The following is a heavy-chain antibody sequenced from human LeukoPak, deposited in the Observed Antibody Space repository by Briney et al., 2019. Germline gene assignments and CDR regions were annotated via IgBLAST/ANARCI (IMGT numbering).Heavy chain of an antibody. V-gene: IGHV1-2*02. D-gene: IGHD3-16*01. CDR3: ATDLFMITSADY. Sequence: GASVKVSCKASGYTFTGYYMHWVRQAPGQGLEWMGWINPNSGGTNYAQKFQGRVTMTEDTSTDTAYMELSSLRSEDTAVYYCATDLFMITSADYWGQGTLVTVSS. CDR2: INPNSGGT. CDR1: GYTFTGYY. J-gene: IGHJ4*02.